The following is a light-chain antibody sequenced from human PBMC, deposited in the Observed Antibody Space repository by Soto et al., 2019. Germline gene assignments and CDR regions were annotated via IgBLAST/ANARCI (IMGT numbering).Light chain of an antibody. V-gene: IGKV3-11*01. CDR1: QSVSNY. J-gene: IGKJ1*01. Sequence: EIVLTQCPATLSLSPGERATLSCRASQSVSNYLAWYQQKPGQAPRLLIYDASNRATGIPARFSGGGSGTDFTLTISSLEPEDFAVYYCHQRSNWPPWTFGQGTKVDIK. CDR3: HQRSNWPPWT. CDR2: DAS.